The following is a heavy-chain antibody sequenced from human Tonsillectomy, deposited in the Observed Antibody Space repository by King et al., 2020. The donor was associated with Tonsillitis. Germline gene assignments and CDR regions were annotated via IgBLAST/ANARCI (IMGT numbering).Heavy chain of an antibody. CDR3: ARVRFTIFGGFDY. V-gene: IGHV3-33*01. CDR1: GFIFSSYG. CDR2: IWYDGSNK. D-gene: IGHD3-3*01. J-gene: IGHJ4*02. Sequence: VQLVESGGGVVHPGRSLRLSCAASGFIFSSYGMHWVRQAPGKGLEWVAVIWYDGSNKYYADFVKGRFTISRENSKNTLYLQMNSLRAEDTAVYYCARVRFTIFGGFDYWGQGTLVTVSS.